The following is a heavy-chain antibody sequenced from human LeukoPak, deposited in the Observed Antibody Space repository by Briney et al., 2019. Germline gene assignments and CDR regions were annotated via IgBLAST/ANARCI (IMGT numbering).Heavy chain of an antibody. J-gene: IGHJ4*02. V-gene: IGHV4-31*03. CDR1: ADSLSSGGHY. Sequence: SETLSLTSTVSADSLSSGGHYWAWIRQLPGKGLESIGFIHHSGSSRHNPSLKDRVAISVDASRKQFALRLSSVTAADTAIYYCARGGNRFGGFYFDYWGQGIQVIVS. CDR2: IHHSGSS. CDR3: ARGGNRFGGFYFDY. D-gene: IGHD3-10*01.